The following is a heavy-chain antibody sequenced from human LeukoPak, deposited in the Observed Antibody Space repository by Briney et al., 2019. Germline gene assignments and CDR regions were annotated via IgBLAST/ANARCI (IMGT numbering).Heavy chain of an antibody. D-gene: IGHD4-23*01. J-gene: IGHJ4*02. Sequence: GGSLRLSCAASGFTFNSYAMTWVRQAPGKGLEWVSAVSGSGGSTYYPDSVKGRFTISRDNSKNTLYLQMNSLRAEDTAVYYCAKGSGGNLLFDYWGQGTLVTVSS. V-gene: IGHV3-23*01. CDR3: AKGSGGNLLFDY. CDR1: GFTFNSYA. CDR2: VSGSGGST.